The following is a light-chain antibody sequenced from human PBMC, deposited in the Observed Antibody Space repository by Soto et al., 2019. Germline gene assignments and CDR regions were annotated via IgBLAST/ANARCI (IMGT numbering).Light chain of an antibody. V-gene: IGKV4-1*01. Sequence: DIVMTQSPDSLAVSLGERATINCKSSQSILYPSNNKNYLAWYQQKAGQPPKLLISWASTRESGVPDRFSGSGSGTYFTLTINSLQAEDVGIYYCQQYDTIPITFGQGTRLEI. CDR1: QSILYPSNNKNY. CDR3: QQYDTIPIT. CDR2: WAS. J-gene: IGKJ5*01.